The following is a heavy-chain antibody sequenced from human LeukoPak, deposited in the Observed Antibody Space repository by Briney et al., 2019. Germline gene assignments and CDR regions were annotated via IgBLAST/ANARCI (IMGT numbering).Heavy chain of an antibody. CDR1: GYTFTSYG. D-gene: IGHD4-23*01. V-gene: IGHV1-18*04. Sequence: ASVKVSCKASGYTFTSYGIRWVRQAPGQGLEWMGWISAYNGNTNYAQKLQGRVTMTTDTSTSTAYMELRSLRSDDTAVYYCAREDYGGNSVDYWGQGTLVTVSS. J-gene: IGHJ4*02. CDR2: ISAYNGNT. CDR3: AREDYGGNSVDY.